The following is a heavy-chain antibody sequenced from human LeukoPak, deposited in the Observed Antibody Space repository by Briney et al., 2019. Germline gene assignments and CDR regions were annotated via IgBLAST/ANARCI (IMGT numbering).Heavy chain of an antibody. CDR3: AREIVGATTFAFDI. CDR2: IYYSGST. D-gene: IGHD1-26*01. CDR1: GGSISSYY. J-gene: IGHJ3*02. V-gene: IGHV4-59*01. Sequence: SETLSLTCTVSGGSISSYYWSWIRQPPGKGLEWIGYIYYSGSTNYNPSLKSRVTISVDTSKNQFSLKLSSVTAADTAVYYCAREIVGATTFAFDIWGQGTMVTVSS.